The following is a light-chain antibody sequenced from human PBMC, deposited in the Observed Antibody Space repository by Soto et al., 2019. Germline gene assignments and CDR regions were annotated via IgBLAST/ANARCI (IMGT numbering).Light chain of an antibody. CDR3: QQGYSFPVT. J-gene: IGKJ4*01. Sequence: DIQMTQSPSSASASVGDTVAITCRTSQDIGDWLAWYQQKPGKAPKLLVYAASSLQSGVTSRFSGSGSGTDFTLTISSLQPEDFATYYCQQGYSFPVTFGGGTKVDIK. CDR1: QDIGDW. CDR2: AAS. V-gene: IGKV1-12*01.